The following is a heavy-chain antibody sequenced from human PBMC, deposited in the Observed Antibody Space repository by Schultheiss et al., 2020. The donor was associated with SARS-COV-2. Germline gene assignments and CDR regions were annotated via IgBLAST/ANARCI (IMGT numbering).Heavy chain of an antibody. D-gene: IGHD6-25*01. CDR2: IYYSGST. CDR3: VKGGYAYDI. J-gene: IGHJ3*02. Sequence: ETLSLTCTVSGGSISSYYWSWIRQPPGKGLEWIGYIYYSGSTNYNPSLKSRVTISVDTSKNQFSLKLSSVTAADTAVYYCVKGGYAYDIWGQGTMVTVS. V-gene: IGHV4-59*01. CDR1: GGSISSYY.